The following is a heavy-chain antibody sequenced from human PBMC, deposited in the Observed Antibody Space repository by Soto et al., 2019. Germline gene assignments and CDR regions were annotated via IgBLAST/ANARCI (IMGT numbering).Heavy chain of an antibody. CDR3: ARTTHSSSWKLFDY. Sequence: GGSLRLSCAASGFTFSSYWMSWVRQAPGKGLEWVANIKQDGSEKYYVDSVKGRFTISRDNAKNSLYLQMNSLRAEDTAVYYCARTTHSSSWKLFDYWGQGTLVTVSS. D-gene: IGHD6-13*01. V-gene: IGHV3-7*05. J-gene: IGHJ4*02. CDR1: GFTFSSYW. CDR2: IKQDGSEK.